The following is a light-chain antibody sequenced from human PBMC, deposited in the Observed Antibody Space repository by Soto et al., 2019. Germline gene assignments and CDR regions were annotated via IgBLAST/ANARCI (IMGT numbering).Light chain of an antibody. J-gene: IGLJ3*02. V-gene: IGLV1-47*01. CDR2: RNN. CDR3: AAWDDILSGWV. CDR1: SSNIGSNF. Sequence: QSVLTQPPSASGTPGQRVTISCSGSSSNIGSNFVYWYQQFPGTAPKLLIYRNNQRPSGVPDRFSGSKSGTSASLAISGLPSEDEADYYCAAWDDILSGWVFGGGTQLTVL.